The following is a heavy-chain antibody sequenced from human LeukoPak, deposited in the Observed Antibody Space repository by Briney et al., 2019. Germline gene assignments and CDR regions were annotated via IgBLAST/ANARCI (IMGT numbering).Heavy chain of an antibody. J-gene: IGHJ4*02. CDR2: ISSSGST. Sequence: SETLSLTCTVSGGSISSYYWSWIRQPAGKRLEWIGRISSSGSTNYNPSLKSRVTMSVDSSKNQFSLILISVTAADTAVYYCARDLDWNYADYWGQGTLVAVSS. CDR1: GGSISSYY. D-gene: IGHD1-7*01. V-gene: IGHV4-4*07. CDR3: ARDLDWNYADY.